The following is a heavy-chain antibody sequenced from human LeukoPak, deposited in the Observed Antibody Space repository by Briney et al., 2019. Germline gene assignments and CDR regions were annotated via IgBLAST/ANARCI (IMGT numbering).Heavy chain of an antibody. CDR3: ARTASRGPQSAESFHH. CDR2: IWYDGTNK. CDR1: GFTFSSYG. Sequence: GGSLRLSCAASGFTFSSYGMHWVRQAPGKGLEWVAVIWYDGTNKYYADSVKGRFTISRDNSKNTLYLQMNSLRAEDTAVCYCARTASRGPQSAESFHHWGQGTLVTVSS. J-gene: IGHJ1*01. V-gene: IGHV3-33*01.